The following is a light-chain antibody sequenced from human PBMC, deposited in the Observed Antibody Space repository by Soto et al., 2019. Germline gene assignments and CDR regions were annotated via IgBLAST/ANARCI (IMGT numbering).Light chain of an antibody. J-gene: IGLJ2*01. V-gene: IGLV2-14*01. CDR3: SSYTINTTVI. CDR1: SSDISRYKY. CDR2: EVS. Sequence: QSALIQPASVSGSPGQSITISCTGTSSDISRYKYVSWYQHHPDKAPKLLIYEVSNRPSGVSSRFSGSKSGNAASLIISGLQAEDEADYFCSSYTINTTVIFGGGTKLTVL.